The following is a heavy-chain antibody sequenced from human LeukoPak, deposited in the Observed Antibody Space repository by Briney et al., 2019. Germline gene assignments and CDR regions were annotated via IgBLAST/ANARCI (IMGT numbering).Heavy chain of an antibody. D-gene: IGHD6-6*01. Sequence: SETLSLTCAVYGGSFSGYYWSWIRQPPGKGLEWVGEINHSGSTNYNPSLKSRVTISVDTSKNQFSLKLSSVTAADTAVYYCARDRYSSSDPFDYWGQGTLVTVSS. CDR1: GGSFSGYY. CDR2: INHSGST. J-gene: IGHJ4*02. V-gene: IGHV4-34*01. CDR3: ARDRYSSSDPFDY.